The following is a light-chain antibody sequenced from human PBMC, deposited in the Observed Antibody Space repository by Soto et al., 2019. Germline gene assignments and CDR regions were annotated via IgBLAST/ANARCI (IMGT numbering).Light chain of an antibody. J-gene: IGKJ2*01. CDR1: QSISTW. CDR2: KAS. V-gene: IGKV1-5*03. Sequence: DIQMTQSPSTLSASVGDRVTITCRASQSISTWLAWYQQKPGKAPKVLVHKASSLENWVPSRFSGTRSETEFTLTISSLQPDDFATYYCQHYKHYTQSTLGQGTKLEIK. CDR3: QHYKHYTQST.